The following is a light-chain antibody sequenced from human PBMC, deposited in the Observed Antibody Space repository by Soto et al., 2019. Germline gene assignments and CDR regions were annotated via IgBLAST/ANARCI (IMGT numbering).Light chain of an antibody. CDR3: AAWDDSLNGPV. CDR1: SSNIGSNA. J-gene: IGLJ3*02. CDR2: SNN. Sequence: QAVVTHPPSASGTPGQRVAIFCSGSSSNIGSNAISWYQQLPGAAPKLLIYSNNQRPSGVPDRFSGSKSGTSASLAISGLQSEDEADYYCAAWDDSLNGPVFGGGTKLTVL. V-gene: IGLV1-44*01.